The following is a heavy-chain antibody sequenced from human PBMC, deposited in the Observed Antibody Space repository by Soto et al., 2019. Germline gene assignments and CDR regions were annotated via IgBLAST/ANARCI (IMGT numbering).Heavy chain of an antibody. J-gene: IGHJ4*02. CDR3: VKRSPGTMLDN. CDR1: GGYFSGYY. V-gene: IGHV4-34*01. Sequence: PSETLSLTCAVYGGYFSGYYWTWIRQPPGTGLEWIGDLNHSGSTNYNPSLKGRVAISVDTSKNQFSLKVTSVTAADTAVYYCVKRSPGTMLDNWGQGTLVTVSS. CDR2: LNHSGST.